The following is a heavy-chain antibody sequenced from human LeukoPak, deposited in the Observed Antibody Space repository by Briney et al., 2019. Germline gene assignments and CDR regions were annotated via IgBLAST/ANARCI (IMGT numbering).Heavy chain of an antibody. Sequence: GGSLRLSCAASGFTFSSYAMSWVRQAPGRGLEWVSAISGSDGSTYYADSVKGRFTISRDNSKNTLYLQMNSLGAEDTAVYYCAKAGGVVVPAAISVNFQHWGQGTLVTVSS. J-gene: IGHJ1*01. V-gene: IGHV3-23*01. CDR3: AKAGGVVVPAAISVNFQH. D-gene: IGHD2-2*01. CDR2: ISGSDGST. CDR1: GFTFSSYA.